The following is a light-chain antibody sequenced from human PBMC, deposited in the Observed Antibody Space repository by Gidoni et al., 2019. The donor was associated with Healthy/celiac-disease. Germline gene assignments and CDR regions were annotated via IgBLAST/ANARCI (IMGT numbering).Light chain of an antibody. Sequence: DIQMTQSPSSLSASVGDRVTITCRASQSISSYLNWYQQKPGKAHKLLIYAASSLQIGVPLMFSGRGSGTDFTLTISSLQPEDFATYYCQQSYTTPTWTFGQGTKVEIK. CDR1: QSISSY. V-gene: IGKV1-39*01. CDR3: QQSYTTPTWT. J-gene: IGKJ1*01. CDR2: AAS.